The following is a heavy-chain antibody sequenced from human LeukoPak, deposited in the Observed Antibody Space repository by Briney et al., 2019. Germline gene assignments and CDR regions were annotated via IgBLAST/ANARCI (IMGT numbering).Heavy chain of an antibody. CDR2: IYTSGST. J-gene: IGHJ4*02. CDR1: GGSISSYY. D-gene: IGHD3-22*01. Sequence: LETLSLTCTVSGGSISSYYWSWIRPPAGKGLEWIGRIYTSGSTNYNPSLKSRVTMSVDTSKNQFSLKLSSVTAEDTGIYYCARGRCRNSGCRPYFDYWGQGTQVTVSS. V-gene: IGHV4-4*07. CDR3: ARGRCRNSGCRPYFDY.